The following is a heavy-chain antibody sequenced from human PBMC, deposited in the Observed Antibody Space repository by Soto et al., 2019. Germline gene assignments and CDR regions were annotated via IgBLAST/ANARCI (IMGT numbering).Heavy chain of an antibody. Sequence: PGGSLRLSCAASGLTFSSYSMNWVRQAPGKGLEWVSYISSSSSTIYYADSVKGRFTISRDNAKNSLYLQMNSLRAEDTAVYYCARTGTIAARRGQFDYWGQGTLVTVSS. V-gene: IGHV3-48*01. CDR2: ISSSSSTI. CDR3: ARTGTIAARRGQFDY. D-gene: IGHD6-6*01. CDR1: GLTFSSYS. J-gene: IGHJ4*02.